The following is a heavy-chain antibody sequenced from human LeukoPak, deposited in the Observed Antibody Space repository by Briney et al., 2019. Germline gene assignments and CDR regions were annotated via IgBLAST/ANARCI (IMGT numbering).Heavy chain of an antibody. D-gene: IGHD3-16*02. Sequence: GRSLRLSCAASGFTFSSYAMHWVRQAPGKGLEWVAVISYDGSNKYYADSVKGRFTISRDNSKTTLYLQMNSLRAEDTAVYYCARTDLGELSLRFDYWGQGTLVTVSS. V-gene: IGHV3-30-3*01. J-gene: IGHJ4*02. CDR3: ARTDLGELSLRFDY. CDR1: GFTFSSYA. CDR2: ISYDGSNK.